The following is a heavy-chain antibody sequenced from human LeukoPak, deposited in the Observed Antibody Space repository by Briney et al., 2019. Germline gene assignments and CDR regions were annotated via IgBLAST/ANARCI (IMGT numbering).Heavy chain of an antibody. CDR3: ARGIAVAYFDY. D-gene: IGHD6-19*01. CDR2: INTGNGYT. J-gene: IGHJ4*02. V-gene: IGHV1-3*04. CDR1: GYTFTTYA. Sequence: ASVKVSCKASGYTFTTYAMHWVRQAPGQRLEWMGWINTGNGYTKYSQNFQSRVTITRDTSASTAYMELSSLKSEDTAVYYCARGIAVAYFDYWGQGTLVTVSS.